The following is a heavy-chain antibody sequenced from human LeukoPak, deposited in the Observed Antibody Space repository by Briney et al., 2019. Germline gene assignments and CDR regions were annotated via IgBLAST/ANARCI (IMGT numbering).Heavy chain of an antibody. D-gene: IGHD6-19*01. CDR1: GFTFSSYT. V-gene: IGHV3-21*01. J-gene: IGHJ4*02. CDR2: ISSSSSYI. CDR3: ASIAVAGNVDY. Sequence: GESLRLSCAAPGFTFSSYTMNRVRQAPGEGLGWVSSISSSSSYIYYADSVKGRFTISRDNAKNSLYLQMNSLRAEDTAVYYCASIAVAGNVDYWGQGTLVTVSS.